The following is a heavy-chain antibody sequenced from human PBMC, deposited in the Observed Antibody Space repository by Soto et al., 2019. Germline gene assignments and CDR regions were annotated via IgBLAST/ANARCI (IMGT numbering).Heavy chain of an antibody. Sequence: SETLSLTCSVSGVSISSGDNFWSWIRQPPGKGLEWIAYIYYTGSTNYNPSLKSRVTLSADTSKNQFSLKLSSVTAADTAMYYCARVDSSGSYFDSWGQGTLVTVSS. CDR1: GVSISSGDNF. J-gene: IGHJ4*02. CDR3: ARVDSSGSYFDS. V-gene: IGHV4-61*08. D-gene: IGHD3-22*01. CDR2: IYYTGST.